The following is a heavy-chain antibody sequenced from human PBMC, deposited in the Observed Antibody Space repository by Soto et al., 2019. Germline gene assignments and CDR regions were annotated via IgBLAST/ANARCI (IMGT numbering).Heavy chain of an antibody. CDR1: GFTFSSQW. CDR2: INNDGTST. Sequence: EVQLVESGGGLVQPGGSLRLSCAASGFTFSSQWLHWVRQAPGKGLVWISRINNDGTSTNYADSVKGRFTVSRDSAKKTMSLQMNSLRAEDTAVYYCASWRGGYTYGLDHWGQGTPVTVSS. V-gene: IGHV3-74*01. CDR3: ASWRGGYTYGLDH. J-gene: IGHJ4*02. D-gene: IGHD5-18*01.